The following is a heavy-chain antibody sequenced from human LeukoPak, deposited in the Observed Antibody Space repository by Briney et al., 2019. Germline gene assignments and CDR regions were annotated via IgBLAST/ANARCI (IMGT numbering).Heavy chain of an antibody. J-gene: IGHJ4*02. Sequence: GSLRLSCAASGFTFSSYALSWVRQAPGKGLEWVSAISGSGGSTYYADSVKGRFTISRDNSKNTLHLQMNSLRAEDTAVYYCAKDLGYCSSTSCYNFDYWGQGTLVTVSS. CDR2: ISGSGGST. D-gene: IGHD2-2*01. V-gene: IGHV3-23*01. CDR1: GFTFSSYA. CDR3: AKDLGYCSSTSCYNFDY.